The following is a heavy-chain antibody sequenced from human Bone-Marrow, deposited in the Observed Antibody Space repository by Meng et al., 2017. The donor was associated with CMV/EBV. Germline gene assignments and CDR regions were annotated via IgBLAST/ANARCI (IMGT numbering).Heavy chain of an antibody. D-gene: IGHD2-21*01. V-gene: IGHV3-30*14. J-gene: IGHJ6*02. CDR1: GSTLSGYN. CDR2: IAYDGSIE. Sequence: GESLKISCVASGSTLSGYNMHWVRQAPGKGLEWVALIAYDGSIEYYADSVRGRFTISRDNSKNTLYVHMNSLRPEDTATYYCARDGTTLGYSGMDVWGQGTTVTVSS. CDR3: ARDGTTLGYSGMDV.